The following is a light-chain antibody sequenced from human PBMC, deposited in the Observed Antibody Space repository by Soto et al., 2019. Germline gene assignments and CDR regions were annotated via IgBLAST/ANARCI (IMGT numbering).Light chain of an antibody. CDR2: EVT. V-gene: IGLV2-14*03. CDR3: SSYTGTGALL. Sequence: QSALTQPASVSGSPGQSITISCTGSRNDIGDYNFVSWYQQHPGKAPKLMIYEVTDRPSGVSNRFSGSKSGNTASLTISGLQAADEADYYCSSYTGTGALLFGGGTKVTVL. CDR1: RNDIGDYNF. J-gene: IGLJ2*01.